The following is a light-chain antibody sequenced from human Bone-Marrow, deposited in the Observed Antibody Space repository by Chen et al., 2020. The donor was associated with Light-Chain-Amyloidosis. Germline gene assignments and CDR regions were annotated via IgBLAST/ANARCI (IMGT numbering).Light chain of an antibody. CDR3: QSADSSGTYEVI. Sequence: SYELTQPPSVAVSPGQTARITCSGDDLPTKYAYWYQQKPDQAPVLVIHRDTERPSGISERFSGSSSGTTATWTISGVQAEDEADYHCQSADSSGTYEVIFGGGTKLTVL. J-gene: IGLJ2*01. CDR1: DLPTKY. CDR2: RDT. V-gene: IGLV3-25*03.